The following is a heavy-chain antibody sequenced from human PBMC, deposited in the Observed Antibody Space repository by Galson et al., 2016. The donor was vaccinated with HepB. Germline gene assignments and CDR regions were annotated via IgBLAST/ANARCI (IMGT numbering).Heavy chain of an antibody. CDR1: GYSFTNYW. CDR2: IDPRDSYT. D-gene: IGHD3-22*01. J-gene: IGHJ3*01. CDR3: ARHLWGSDSFDV. Sequence: QSGAEVKKPGESLQISCKGSGYSFTNYWIGWVRQMPGKGLEWMGRIDPRDSYTNYSPSFQGHVTISADKSVSTAYLQWSSLTASDTAIYYCARHLWGSDSFDVWGQGTMLSVSS. V-gene: IGHV5-10-1*01.